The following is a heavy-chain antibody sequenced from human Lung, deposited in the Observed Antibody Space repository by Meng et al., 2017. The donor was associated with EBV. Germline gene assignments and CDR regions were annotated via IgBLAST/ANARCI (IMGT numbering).Heavy chain of an antibody. Sequence: QVQRQQGGAGRLKPSETLSLTCGVSGRSFSSSYWSWIRQPPGKGLEWIGQINYSGITNYNPSLKSRVTISVDTSKNQFSLSLNSVTAADTAVYYCARGGTSSAPFDYWGQGTLVTVSS. D-gene: IGHD2-2*01. CDR2: INYSGIT. J-gene: IGHJ4*02. CDR3: ARGGTSSAPFDY. V-gene: IGHV4-34*01. CDR1: GRSFSSSY.